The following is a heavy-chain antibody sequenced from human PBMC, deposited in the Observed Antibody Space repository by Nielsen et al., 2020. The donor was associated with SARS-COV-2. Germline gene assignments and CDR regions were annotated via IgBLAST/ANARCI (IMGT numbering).Heavy chain of an antibody. V-gene: IGHV4-31*03. D-gene: IGHD5-12*01. Sequence: SETLSLTCTVSGASISSGGYFWSLIRQHPGKGLEWIGYIYFTGRTSYNPSLKSRVAMSVDTSKNQFSLDLKSVTAADTAVYYCAREASGYDHYKYGMDVWGLGATVTVSS. CDR2: IYFTGRT. J-gene: IGHJ6*02. CDR1: GASISSGGYF. CDR3: AREASGYDHYKYGMDV.